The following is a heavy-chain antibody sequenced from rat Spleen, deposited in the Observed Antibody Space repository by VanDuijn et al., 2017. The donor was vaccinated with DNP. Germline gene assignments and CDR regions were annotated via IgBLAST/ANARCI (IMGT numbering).Heavy chain of an antibody. CDR1: GFTFNNYW. Sequence: EVQLVESGGGLVQPGRSLKLSCVASGFTFNNYWMTWIRQAPGQGLEWVASITNTGGSTYYPDSVKGRFTISRDNAKSTLYLQMNSLRSEDTATYYCTRDRTYNYYDGSYRNYYVMDAWGQGASVTVSS. D-gene: IGHD1-12*02. V-gene: IGHV5-31*01. J-gene: IGHJ4*01. CDR3: TRDRTYNYYDGSYRNYYVMDA. CDR2: ITNTGGST.